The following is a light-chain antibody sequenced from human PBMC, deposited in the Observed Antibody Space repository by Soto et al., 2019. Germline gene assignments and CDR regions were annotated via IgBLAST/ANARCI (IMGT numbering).Light chain of an antibody. CDR2: DAS. CDR3: QQRSSWPQT. CDR1: QSVSSF. V-gene: IGKV3-11*01. Sequence: DIVLTQSPATLSLSPGERATLSCRASQSVSSFLVWYQQKPGQAPRLLIYDASNRATGTPARFSGSGSGTDFTLTISSLEPEDFAVYYCQQRSSWPQTFGQGTKVDNK. J-gene: IGKJ1*01.